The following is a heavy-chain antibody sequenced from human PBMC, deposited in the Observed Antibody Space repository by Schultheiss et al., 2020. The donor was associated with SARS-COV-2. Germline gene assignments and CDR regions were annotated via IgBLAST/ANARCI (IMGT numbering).Heavy chain of an antibody. D-gene: IGHD3-16*02. Sequence: GESLKISCKSSGYSFTSYWIAWVRQTPGKGLEWMGFIYSGDSDIIYSPSFQDQVTLSVDKSINTAYLQWSSLRASDTAMYYCARQSARVGHLASLDFWGQGTLVTVSS. CDR1: GYSFTSYW. V-gene: IGHV5-51*01. J-gene: IGHJ4*02. CDR2: IYSGDSDI. CDR3: ARQSARVGHLASLDF.